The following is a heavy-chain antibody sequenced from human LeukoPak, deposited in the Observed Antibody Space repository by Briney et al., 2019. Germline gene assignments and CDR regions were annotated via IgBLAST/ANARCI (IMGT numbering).Heavy chain of an antibody. Sequence: PGGTLRLSCAASGFTFSSYGMSWVRQAPGKGLEWVSSISSSSSYIYYADSVKGRFTISRDNAKNSLYLQMNSLRAEDTAVYYCARRPHSGSYPNAFDIWGQGTMVTVSS. CDR1: GFTFSSYG. CDR3: ARRPHSGSYPNAFDI. D-gene: IGHD1-26*01. V-gene: IGHV3-21*01. J-gene: IGHJ3*02. CDR2: ISSSSSYI.